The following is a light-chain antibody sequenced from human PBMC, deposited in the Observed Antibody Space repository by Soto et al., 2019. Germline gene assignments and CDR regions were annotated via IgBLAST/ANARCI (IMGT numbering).Light chain of an antibody. CDR1: QGISSY. J-gene: IGKJ3*01. Sequence: IQLTQSPSSLSASVGDRVTITCRASQGISSYLAWYQQKPGKAPKLLIYAASTLQSGVPSRFSGSGSGTDFTLTISSQHPEDFATYYCQQLNSFGPGTKVDIK. CDR2: AAS. CDR3: QQLNS. V-gene: IGKV1-9*01.